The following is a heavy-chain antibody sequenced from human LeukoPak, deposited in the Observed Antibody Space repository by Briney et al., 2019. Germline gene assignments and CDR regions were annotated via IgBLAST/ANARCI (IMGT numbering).Heavy chain of an antibody. J-gene: IGHJ4*02. CDR3: AKDNSIVVVGLFDY. D-gene: IGHD3-22*01. CDR2: ISYDGSNK. V-gene: IGHV3-30*18. CDR1: GFTFSSYG. Sequence: GGSLRLSCAASGFTFSSYGMHWVRQAPGKGLEWVAVISYDGSNKYYAVSVKGRFTISRDNSKNTLYLQMNSLRAEDTAVYYCAKDNSIVVVGLFDYWGQGTLVTVSS.